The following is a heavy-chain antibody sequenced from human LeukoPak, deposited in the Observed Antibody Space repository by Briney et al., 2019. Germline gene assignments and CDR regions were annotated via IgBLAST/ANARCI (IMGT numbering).Heavy chain of an antibody. D-gene: IGHD3-16*01. CDR1: GFTFSDYS. CDR2: ITNSGEDT. V-gene: IGHV3-23*01. J-gene: IGHJ4*02. CDR3: AKGRGFRVWDPWDN. Sequence: GGSLRLSCAASGFTFSDYSMNWVRQAPGRGLEWVSGITNSGEDTYYADSVKGRFTISRDNPKNTLFLEMNSLRVEDTAVYYCAKGRGFRVWDPWDNWGQGTLITVSS.